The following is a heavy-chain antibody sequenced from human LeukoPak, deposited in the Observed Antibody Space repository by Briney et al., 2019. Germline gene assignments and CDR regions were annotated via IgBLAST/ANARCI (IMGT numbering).Heavy chain of an antibody. J-gene: IGHJ6*03. CDR2: MNPNSGNT. CDR3: AGLVRGYYYMDV. Sequence: ASVKVSCKASGYTFTSYDINWVRQATGQGLEWMGWMNPNSGNTGYVQKFQGRVTMTRNTSISTAYMELSSLRSEDTAVYYCAGLVRGYYYMDVWGKGTTVTVSS. CDR1: GYTFTSYD. V-gene: IGHV1-8*01. D-gene: IGHD3-10*01.